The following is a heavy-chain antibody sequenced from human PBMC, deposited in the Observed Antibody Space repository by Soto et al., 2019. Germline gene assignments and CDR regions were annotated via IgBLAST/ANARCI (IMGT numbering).Heavy chain of an antibody. CDR2: IYYSGST. Sequence: QVQLQESGPGLVKPSETLSLTCTVSGGSISSYYWSWIRQPPGKGLEWIGYIYYSGSTNYNPSLKSRVTISVDTSKNQFSLKLSSVTAADTAVYYCARGHYYDSSGYYYRPFDYWGQGTLVTVSS. CDR3: ARGHYYDSSGYYYRPFDY. V-gene: IGHV4-59*01. CDR1: GGSISSYY. D-gene: IGHD3-22*01. J-gene: IGHJ4*02.